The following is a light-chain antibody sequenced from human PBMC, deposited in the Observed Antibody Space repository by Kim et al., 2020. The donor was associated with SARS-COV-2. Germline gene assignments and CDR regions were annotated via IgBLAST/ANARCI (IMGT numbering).Light chain of an antibody. CDR3: QQYGRPPLT. CDR2: GAS. J-gene: IGKJ4*01. CDR1: QSVISSS. V-gene: IGKV3-20*01. Sequence: IVLTQSPGTLSLSPGERTTLSCRASQSVISSSLAWYQQKPGQAPRILIYGASSRATGVPDRFSGGGSGTDFTLTISSLEPEDIAVYFCQQYGRPPLTFGGGTKVDIK.